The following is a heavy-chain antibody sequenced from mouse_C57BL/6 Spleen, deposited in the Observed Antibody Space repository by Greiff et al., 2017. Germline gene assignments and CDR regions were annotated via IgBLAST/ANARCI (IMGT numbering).Heavy chain of an antibody. CDR2: ISSGSRTI. J-gene: IGHJ2*01. CDR3: AKTTYYSNYCDD. Sequence: EVQRVESGGGLVKPGGSLKLSCAASGFTFSDYGMHWVRQAPETGLEWVAYISSGSRTIYYADTVKCRFTISRDKAKNTRFLQMTSLRSEDTTRYYCAKTTYYSNYCDDWGQGTTLTGSS. V-gene: IGHV5-17*01. D-gene: IGHD2-5*01. CDR1: GFTFSDYG.